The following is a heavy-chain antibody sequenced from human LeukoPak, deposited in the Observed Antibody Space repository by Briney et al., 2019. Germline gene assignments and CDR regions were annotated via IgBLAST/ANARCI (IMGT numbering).Heavy chain of an antibody. CDR2: INAGGGST. CDR1: GFTFSSYA. Sequence: GGSLRLSCAASGFTFSSYAMNWVRQAPGKGLEWVSAINAGGGSTYYADSVKGRFTISRDNSKNTLYLQMNSLRAEDTAVYYCANPPRTDYVDYGGKGPLVTVPS. D-gene: IGHD1-14*01. J-gene: IGHJ4*02. V-gene: IGHV3-23*01. CDR3: ANPPRTDYVDY.